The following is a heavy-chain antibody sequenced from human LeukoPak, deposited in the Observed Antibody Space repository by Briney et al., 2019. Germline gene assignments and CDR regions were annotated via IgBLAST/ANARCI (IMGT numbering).Heavy chain of an antibody. D-gene: IGHD4-17*01. J-gene: IGHJ4*02. V-gene: IGHV3-23*01. CDR2: ISGSGGST. CDR3: AKALSTVTTSGYFDY. CDR1: GFTFSSYA. Sequence: GGSLRLSCAASGFTFSSYAMSWVRQAPGKGLEWVSAISGSGGSTYYADSVKGRFTISRDNSKNTPYLQMNSLRAEDTAVYYCAKALSTVTTSGYFDYWGQGTLVTVSS.